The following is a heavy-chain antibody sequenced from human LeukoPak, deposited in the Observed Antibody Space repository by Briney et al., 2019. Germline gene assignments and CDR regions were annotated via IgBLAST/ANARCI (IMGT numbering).Heavy chain of an antibody. J-gene: IGHJ4*02. CDR3: VRGRGHYFDF. V-gene: IGHV3-74*01. D-gene: IGHD3-10*01. CDR2: IDTDGSSV. Sequence: PGGSLRLSCAASGFTFGDYWMHWVRRGPGRALVWVSRIDTDGSSVNYADSAKGRFTISRDNAKNELYLQMNNLTADDTAVYVCVRGRGHYFDFWGQGIQVTLSS. CDR1: GFTFGDYW.